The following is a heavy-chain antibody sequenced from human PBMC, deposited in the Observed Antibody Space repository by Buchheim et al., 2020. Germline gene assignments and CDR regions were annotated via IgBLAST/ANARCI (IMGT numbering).Heavy chain of an antibody. Sequence: EVQLVESGGGLIQPGGSLRLPCAASGFTFSSYWIHWVRQAPGKGLVWVSRINSGGRGTNYADSVKGRFTISRDNAKNTLYLQMNSLRAEDTAVYYCARDRGSYDGFDYWGQGTL. CDR2: INSGGRGT. D-gene: IGHD3-16*01. J-gene: IGHJ4*02. V-gene: IGHV3-74*01. CDR3: ARDRGSYDGFDY. CDR1: GFTFSSYW.